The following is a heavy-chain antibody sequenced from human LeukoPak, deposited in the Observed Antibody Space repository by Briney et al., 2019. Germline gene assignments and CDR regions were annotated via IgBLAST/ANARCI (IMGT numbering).Heavy chain of an antibody. CDR1: GYTFTSYD. CDR3: ARSKYSSGRANRGDWFDP. Sequence: GASVTVSFKSSGYTFTSYDINWVRQATGQGLEWMGWMNPNSGNTGYAQKFQGRVTMTRNTSISAASMELSSLRSEDTAVYYCARSKYSSGRANRGDWFDPWGQGTLVTVSS. D-gene: IGHD6-19*01. CDR2: MNPNSGNT. V-gene: IGHV1-8*01. J-gene: IGHJ5*02.